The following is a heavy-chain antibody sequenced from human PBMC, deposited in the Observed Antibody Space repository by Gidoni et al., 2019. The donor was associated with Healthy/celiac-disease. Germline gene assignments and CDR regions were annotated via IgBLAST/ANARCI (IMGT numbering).Heavy chain of an antibody. Sequence: EVQLVESGGGLVKPGGSLRLPCAASGFTFSNAWMSWVRQAPGKGLEWVGRIKSKTDGGTTDYAAPVKGRFTISRDDSKNTLYLQMNSLKTEDTAVYYCTTRIAAAGTADYWGQGTLVTVSS. CDR2: IKSKTDGGTT. CDR1: GFTFSNAW. D-gene: IGHD6-13*01. J-gene: IGHJ4*02. CDR3: TTRIAAAGTADY. V-gene: IGHV3-15*01.